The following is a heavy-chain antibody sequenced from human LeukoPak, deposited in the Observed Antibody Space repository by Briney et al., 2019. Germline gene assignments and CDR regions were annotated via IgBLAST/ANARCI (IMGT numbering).Heavy chain of an antibody. V-gene: IGHV4-34*01. D-gene: IGHD3-9*01. J-gene: IGHJ4*02. CDR3: ARLHYDILTGYYPYYFDY. CDR1: GGSFSGYY. CDR2: INHSGST. Sequence: SETLSLTCAVYGGSFSGYYWSWIRQPPGKGLEWIGEINHSGSTNYNPSLKSRVTISVDTSKNQFSLKLSSVTAADTAVYYCARLHYDILTGYYPYYFDYWGQGTLVTVSS.